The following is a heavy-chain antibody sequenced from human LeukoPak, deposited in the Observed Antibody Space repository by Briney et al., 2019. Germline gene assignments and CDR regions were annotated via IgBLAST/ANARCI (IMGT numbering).Heavy chain of an antibody. CDR3: ARRKMSYYYYYGMDV. CDR1: GYTFTSYD. Sequence: ASVKVSCKASGYTFTSYDINWVRQATGQGLEWMGWMNPNSGNTGYAQKFQGRVTTTRNTSISTAYMELSSLRSEDTAVYYCARRKMSYYYYYGMDVWGQGTTVTVSS. D-gene: IGHD5-24*01. CDR2: MNPNSGNT. J-gene: IGHJ6*02. V-gene: IGHV1-8*01.